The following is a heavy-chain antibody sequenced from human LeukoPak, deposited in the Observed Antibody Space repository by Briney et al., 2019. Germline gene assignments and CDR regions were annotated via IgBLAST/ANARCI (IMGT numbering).Heavy chain of an antibody. CDR2: ISAYNGNT. J-gene: IGHJ4*02. CDR3: ARAGGSRYYGSGNFDY. V-gene: IGHV1-18*01. Sequence: EASVKVSCKASGYTFTSYGISWVRQAPGQGLEWVGWISAYNGNTNYAQKLQGRVTMTTDTSTSTAYMELRSLRSDDTAVYYCARAGGSRYYGSGNFDYWGQGTLVTVS. CDR1: GYTFTSYG. D-gene: IGHD3-10*01.